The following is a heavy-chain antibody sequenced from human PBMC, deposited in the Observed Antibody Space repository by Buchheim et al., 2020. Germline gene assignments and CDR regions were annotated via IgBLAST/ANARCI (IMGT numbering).Heavy chain of an antibody. CDR1: GGSISSSTYF. D-gene: IGHD4-17*01. V-gene: IGHV4-39*01. Sequence: QLQLQESGPGLVKPSETLSLTCTVSGGSISSSTYFWGWTRQPPGKGLEWIGSISYSGRTFYNPSLKSRVTISVDTSKNQFSLKLSSVTAVDTTVYYCASTTTVTNPIYYWAQGTL. CDR3: ASTTTVTNPIYY. CDR2: ISYSGRT. J-gene: IGHJ4*02.